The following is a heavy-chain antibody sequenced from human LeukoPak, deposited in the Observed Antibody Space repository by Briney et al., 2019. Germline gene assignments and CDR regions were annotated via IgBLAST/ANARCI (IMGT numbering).Heavy chain of an antibody. V-gene: IGHV3-30*01. J-gene: IGHJ5*02. D-gene: IGHD5-18*01. CDR2: ISYDGSNK. CDR1: GFTFSSYG. CDR3: ARGNLGIPNWFDP. Sequence: PGRSLRLSCAASGFTFSSYGMHWVRQAPGKGLEWVAVISYDGSNKYYADSVKGRFTISRDNSKNTLYLQMNSLRAEDTAVYYCARGNLGIPNWFDPWGQGTLVTVSS.